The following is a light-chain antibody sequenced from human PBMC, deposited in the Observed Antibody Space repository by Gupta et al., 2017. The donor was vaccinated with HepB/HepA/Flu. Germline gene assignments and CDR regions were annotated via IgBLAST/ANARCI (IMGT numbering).Light chain of an antibody. V-gene: IGKV3-20*01. Sequence: ETVLTQFPGTLSLSPGERATLSCRASQSVNSNYLAWYQQKLGQAPRVLIYGASSRATGIPDRFSGSGSGTDFTLTISRLEPEDFAVYYCQQYGSSPRTFGQGTKVEIK. J-gene: IGKJ1*01. CDR3: QQYGSSPRT. CDR2: GAS. CDR1: QSVNSNY.